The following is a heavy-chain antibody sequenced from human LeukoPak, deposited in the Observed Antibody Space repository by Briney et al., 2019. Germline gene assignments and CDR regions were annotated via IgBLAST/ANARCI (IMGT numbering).Heavy chain of an antibody. J-gene: IGHJ6*02. CDR2: ISGSGGST. Sequence: GGSLRLSCAASGFTFSDYYMSWVRQAPGKGLEWVSAISGSGGSTYYADSVKGRFTISRDNSKNTLYLQMDSLRAEDTAVYYCAKLLNSGYDRGRYYYGMDVWGQGTTVTVSS. V-gene: IGHV3-23*01. CDR1: GFTFSDYY. CDR3: AKLLNSGYDRGRYYYGMDV. D-gene: IGHD5-12*01.